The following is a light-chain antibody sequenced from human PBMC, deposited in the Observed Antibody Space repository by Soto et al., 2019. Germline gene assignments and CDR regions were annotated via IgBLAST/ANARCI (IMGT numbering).Light chain of an antibody. CDR3: CIYATKYI. J-gene: IGLJ1*01. CDR1: LSDVAVYEY. CDR2: DVN. V-gene: IGLV2-11*01. Sequence: QSVLIQPRSVSASLGQSVTISCTGSLSDVAVYEYVSWYQQQPDKAPKLMIYDVNKRASGVPDRFSGSKSGNAASLIISGLQVADEADYYCCIYATKYIFGTGTKVTAL.